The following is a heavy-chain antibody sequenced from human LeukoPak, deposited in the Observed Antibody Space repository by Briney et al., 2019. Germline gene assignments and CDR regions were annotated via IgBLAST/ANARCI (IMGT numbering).Heavy chain of an antibody. J-gene: IGHJ4*02. CDR1: GYTLTSYY. CDR3: AREDKAWIQLWPEGGRDY. Sequence: ASVKLSCKASGYTLTSYYMHWVRQAPGQGLEWVGWINPNSGGTNYAQKFQGKVTMTRDTSISTAYMELRSLRSDDTAVYYCAREDKAWIQLWPEGGRDYGGQGTLVTVS. V-gene: IGHV1-2*02. CDR2: INPNSGGT. D-gene: IGHD5-18*01.